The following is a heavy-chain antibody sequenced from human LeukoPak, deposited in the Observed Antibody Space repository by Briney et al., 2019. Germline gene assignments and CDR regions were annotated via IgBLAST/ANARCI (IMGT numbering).Heavy chain of an antibody. CDR1: GGSISSSSYY. J-gene: IGHJ4*02. V-gene: IGHV4-39*01. D-gene: IGHD6-13*01. CDR3: ARSWFSTGPADY. Sequence: SETLSLTCTVSGGSISSSSYYWGWIRQPPGKGLEWIGSIYYSGSTNYNPSLKSRVTISVDTSKNQFSLKLTSVTAADTAVYYCARSWFSTGPADYWGQGTLVTVSS. CDR2: IYYSGST.